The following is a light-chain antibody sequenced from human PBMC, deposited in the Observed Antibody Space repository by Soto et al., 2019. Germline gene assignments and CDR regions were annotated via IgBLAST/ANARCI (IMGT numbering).Light chain of an antibody. J-gene: IGKJ1*01. CDR3: HQYGSSITWT. V-gene: IGKV3-20*01. CDR1: RNVTSNY. CDR2: AAS. Sequence: EVVLTQSPGTVSLSPGESATLSCRARRNVTSNYLAWYQQKPGQAPRLLIYAASSRATGIPDRFSGSGSGTDFTLSISRLEPEDFTVYYCHQYGSSITWTFGQGTKVEIK.